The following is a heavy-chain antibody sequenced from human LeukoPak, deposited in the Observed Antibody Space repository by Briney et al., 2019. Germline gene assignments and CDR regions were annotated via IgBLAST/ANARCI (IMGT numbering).Heavy chain of an antibody. D-gene: IGHD6-19*01. Sequence: ASVKVSCKASVYTFTNYYMHWVRQAPGQGLEWMGIINPTGGSKSYAQKFQGRVTMTRDTFTSTVYMELSSLRSEDTAVYYCARDGGIAVAGRTLAYGMDVWGKGTPVTVSS. CDR3: ARDGGIAVAGRTLAYGMDV. CDR2: INPTGGSK. J-gene: IGHJ6*04. V-gene: IGHV1-46*01. CDR1: VYTFTNYY.